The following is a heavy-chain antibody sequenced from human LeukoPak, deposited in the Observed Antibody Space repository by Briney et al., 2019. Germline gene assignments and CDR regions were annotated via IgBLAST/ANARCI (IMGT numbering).Heavy chain of an antibody. D-gene: IGHD3-3*01. CDR3: ARSLTYYDFWSGYDASAFDP. CDR2: ISGSGGST. J-gene: IGHJ5*02. CDR1: GFTFSSYA. V-gene: IGHV3-23*01. Sequence: PGGSLRLSCAASGFTFSSYAMSWVRQAPGKGLEWVSAISGSGGSTYYADSVKGRFTISRDNSKNTLYLQMNSLRAEDTAVYYCARSLTYYDFWSGYDASAFDPWGQGTLVTVSS.